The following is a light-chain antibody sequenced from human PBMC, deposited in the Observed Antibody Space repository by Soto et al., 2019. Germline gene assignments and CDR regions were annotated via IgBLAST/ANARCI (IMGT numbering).Light chain of an antibody. CDR1: SSNIGSNY. CDR2: RNN. V-gene: IGLV1-47*01. CDR3: ATWDDSLSNYV. J-gene: IGLJ1*01. Sequence: QSLLTQPPPPSGTPGQRVTISCSGRSSNIGSNYVYWYQHLTGTAPKLLIYRNNQRPSGVPDRFSGSKSGTSASLAISGLRSEDEADYYCATWDDSLSNYVFGTGTRSPS.